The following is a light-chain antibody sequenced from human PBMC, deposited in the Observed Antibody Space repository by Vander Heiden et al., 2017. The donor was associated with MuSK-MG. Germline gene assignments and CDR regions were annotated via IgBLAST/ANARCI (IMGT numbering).Light chain of an antibody. V-gene: IGLV1-47*01. J-gene: IGLJ2*01. CDR1: SSNIGSNY. CDR2: RNN. Sequence: QSVLTQPPSASGTPGQRVTISCSGSSSNIGSNYVYWYQQLPGTAPKLLILRNNQRPSGVPDRFSGSKSGTSASLAISGLRSEDEADYYGAAWDDSLSVHVVFGGGTKLTVL. CDR3: AAWDDSLSVHVV.